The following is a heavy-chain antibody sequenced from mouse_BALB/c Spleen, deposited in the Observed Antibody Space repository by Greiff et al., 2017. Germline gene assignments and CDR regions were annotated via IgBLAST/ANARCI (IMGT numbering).Heavy chain of an antibody. J-gene: IGHJ3*01. CDR2: ISSGGSYT. CDR3: ARDAY. V-gene: IGHV5-9-4*01. Sequence: EVKVVESGGGLVKPGGSLKLSCAASGFTFSSYAMSWVRQSPEKGLEWVAEISSGGSYTYYPDTVTGRFTISRDNAKNTLYLEMSSLRSEDTAMYYCARDAYWGQGTLVTVSA. CDR1: GFTFSSYA.